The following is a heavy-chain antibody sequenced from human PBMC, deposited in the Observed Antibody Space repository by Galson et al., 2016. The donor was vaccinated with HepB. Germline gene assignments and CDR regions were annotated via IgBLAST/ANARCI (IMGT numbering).Heavy chain of an antibody. CDR1: GFTFRGYG. Sequence: SLRLSCAASGFTFRGYGMHWVRQAPGKGLEWVALIRSDGSISYYADSVKGRFTISRDNSENTLDQQMNNLRPEDTAVYYCARGVEYGDYTFDVWGQGTMVIVSS. D-gene: IGHD4-17*01. V-gene: IGHV3-33*01. CDR2: IRSDGSIS. J-gene: IGHJ3*01. CDR3: ARGVEYGDYTFDV.